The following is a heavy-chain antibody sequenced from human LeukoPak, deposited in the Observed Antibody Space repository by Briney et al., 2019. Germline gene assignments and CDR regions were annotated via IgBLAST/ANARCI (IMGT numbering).Heavy chain of an antibody. J-gene: IGHJ4*02. CDR1: GFTFTNYC. CDR2: ISSSSSYI. Sequence: GGSLRLSCAASGFTFTNYCFHWVRQAPGEGLEWVSSISSSSSYIYYADSVKGRFTISRDNAKNTLYLKMNSLRAEDTAVYYCARDSYYYDSSGYYVDWGQGTLVTVSS. D-gene: IGHD3-22*01. V-gene: IGHV3-21*01. CDR3: ARDSYYYDSSGYYVD.